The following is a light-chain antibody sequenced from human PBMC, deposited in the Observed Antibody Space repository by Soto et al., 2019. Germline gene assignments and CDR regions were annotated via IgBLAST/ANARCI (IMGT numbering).Light chain of an antibody. CDR1: QSVSSN. CDR2: GVS. J-gene: IGKJ1*01. Sequence: EIVMTQSPATLSVSPGERATLSCRASQSVSSNLAWYQQKPGQAPRLLIYGVSTRATGIPARFSGSGSGTEFTLTISGLQSEDFAVYYCQQYNNWPGTFGQGTKVDI. CDR3: QQYNNWPGT. V-gene: IGKV3-15*01.